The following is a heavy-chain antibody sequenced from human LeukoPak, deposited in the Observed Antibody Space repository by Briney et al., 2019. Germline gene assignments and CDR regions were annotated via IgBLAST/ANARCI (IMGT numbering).Heavy chain of an antibody. CDR3: ARDTGGGSYQNPQIHYYYYYGMDV. J-gene: IGHJ6*02. Sequence: GGSLRLSCAASGFTFSSYSMNWVRQAPGKGLEWVSYISSSSSTIYYADSVKGRFTISRDNAKNSLYLQMNSLRAEDTAVYYCARDTGGGSYQNPQIHYYYYYGMDVWGQGTTVTVSS. D-gene: IGHD1-26*01. CDR2: ISSSSSTI. V-gene: IGHV3-48*04. CDR1: GFTFSSYS.